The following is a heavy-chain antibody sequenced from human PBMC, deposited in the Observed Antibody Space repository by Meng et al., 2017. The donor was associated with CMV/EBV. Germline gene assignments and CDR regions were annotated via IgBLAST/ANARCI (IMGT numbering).Heavy chain of an antibody. Sequence: GGSLRPSCAAPGSTFSSYAMHWVRQAPGKGLEWVAVISYDGSNKYYADSVKGRFTISRDNSKNTLYLQMNSLRAEDTAVYYCARGLRLGKYQLLRGASGDYWGQGTLVTVSS. J-gene: IGHJ4*02. V-gene: IGHV3-30-3*01. CDR2: ISYDGSNK. D-gene: IGHD2-2*01. CDR3: ARGLRLGKYQLLRGASGDY. CDR1: GSTFSSYA.